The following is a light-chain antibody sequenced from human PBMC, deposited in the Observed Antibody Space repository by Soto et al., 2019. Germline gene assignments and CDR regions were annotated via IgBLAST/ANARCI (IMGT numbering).Light chain of an antibody. V-gene: IGKV1-33*01. CDR2: DAS. J-gene: IGKJ5*01. CDR1: QDISNY. CDR3: QQYENLPT. Sequence: DIQMTHSRSSLSASVGCRLTICCQASQDISNYLNWYQQPPGKAPKLLIYDASNLEAGVPSRFRGSGSGTDSTFTISRLQPEDIATYYCQQYENLPTFGQGTRLEIK.